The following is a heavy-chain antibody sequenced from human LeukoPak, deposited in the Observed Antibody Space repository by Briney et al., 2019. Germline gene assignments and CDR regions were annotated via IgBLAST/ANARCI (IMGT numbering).Heavy chain of an antibody. D-gene: IGHD3-22*01. CDR2: IIPIFGTA. CDR1: GGTFSSYA. V-gene: IGHV1-69*13. Sequence: SVKVSCKASGGTFSSYAISWVRQAPGQGLEWMGGIIPIFGTANYAQKFQGRVTITADESTSTAYMELSSLRSEDTAVYYCAREGPSYYYDSSGYYCWFDPWGQGTLVTVSS. J-gene: IGHJ5*02. CDR3: AREGPSYYYDSSGYYCWFDP.